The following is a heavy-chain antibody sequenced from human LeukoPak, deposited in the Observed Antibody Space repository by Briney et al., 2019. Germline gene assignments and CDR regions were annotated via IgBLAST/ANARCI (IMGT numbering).Heavy chain of an antibody. CDR2: INPSGGST. D-gene: IGHD2-15*01. J-gene: IGHJ4*02. CDR1: GYTFTSYY. V-gene: IGHV1-46*01. Sequence: GASVKVSCKASGYTFTSYYMHWVRQAPGQGLEWMGIINPSGGSTSYAQKFRGRVTMTRDMSTSTVYMELSSLRSEDTAVYYCAKLGPDCSGGSCPADYWGQGTLVTVSS. CDR3: AKLGPDCSGGSCPADY.